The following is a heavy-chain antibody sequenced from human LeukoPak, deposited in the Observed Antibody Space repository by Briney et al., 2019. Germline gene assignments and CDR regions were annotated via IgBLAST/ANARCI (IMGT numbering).Heavy chain of an antibody. Sequence: SETLSLTCTVSGGSISTYYWSWIRQPPGKGLEWIGYVYYSGSTNYSPSLKSRVTISVDTSKNQFSLKLNSMTAADTAVYYCARAVVVVAATRFDYWGQGTLVTVSS. CDR3: ARAVVVVAATRFDY. CDR1: GGSISTYY. D-gene: IGHD2-15*01. CDR2: VYYSGST. J-gene: IGHJ4*02. V-gene: IGHV4-59*01.